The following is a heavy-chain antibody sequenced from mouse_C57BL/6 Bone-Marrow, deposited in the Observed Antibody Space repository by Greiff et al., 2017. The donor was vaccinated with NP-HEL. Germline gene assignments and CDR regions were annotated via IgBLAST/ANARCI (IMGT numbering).Heavy chain of an antibody. CDR1: GFNIKDDY. J-gene: IGHJ2*01. D-gene: IGHD1-1*01. Sequence: EVKLQESGAELVRPGASVKLSCTASGFNIKDDYMHWVKQRPEQGLEWIGWIDPENGDTEYASKFQGKATITADTSSNTAYLQLSSLTSEDTAVYYCTTTYGYYFDYWGQGTTLTVSS. CDR3: TTTYGYYFDY. V-gene: IGHV14-4*01. CDR2: IDPENGDT.